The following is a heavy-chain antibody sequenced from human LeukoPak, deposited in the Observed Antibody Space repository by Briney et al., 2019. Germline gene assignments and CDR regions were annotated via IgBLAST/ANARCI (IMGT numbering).Heavy chain of an antibody. V-gene: IGHV3-30-3*01. D-gene: IGHD3-10*01. CDR3: ARAGTGVLWFGEPY. CDR1: GFTFSSYA. J-gene: IGHJ4*02. Sequence: GGSLRLSCAASGFTFSSYAMHWVRQAPGKGLEWVAVISYDGSNKYYADSVKGRFTISRDNSKNTLYLQMNSLRAEDTAVYYCARAGTGVLWFGEPYWGQGTLVTAYS. CDR2: ISYDGSNK.